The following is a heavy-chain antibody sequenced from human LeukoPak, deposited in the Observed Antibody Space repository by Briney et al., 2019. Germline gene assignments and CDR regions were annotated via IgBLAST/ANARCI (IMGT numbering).Heavy chain of an antibody. CDR3: AKERSGLETNYFYYYGMDV. CDR2: ISYEGSNK. J-gene: IGHJ6*02. CDR1: GFTFDDYA. D-gene: IGHD3-3*01. V-gene: IGHV3-30*18. Sequence: PGGSLRLSCAASGFTFDDYAMHWVRQAPGKGLEWVAVISYEGSNKYYADSVKGRFTISRDNSRNTLYLQMNSLRAEDTAVYYCAKERSGLETNYFYYYGMDVWGQGTTVTVSS.